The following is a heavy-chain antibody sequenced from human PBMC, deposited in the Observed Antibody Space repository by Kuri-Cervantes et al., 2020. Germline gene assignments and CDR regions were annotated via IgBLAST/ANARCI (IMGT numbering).Heavy chain of an antibody. D-gene: IGHD4-11*01. CDR2: IIPIFGTA. V-gene: IGHV1-69*06. CDR1: GYTFTYRY. J-gene: IGHJ6*03. Sequence: SVKVSCKASGYTFTYRYLHWVRQAPGQALEWMGGIIPIFGTANYAQKLQGRVTITADKSTSTAYMELSSLRSEDTAVYYCARVPGYSNGGYYYYYYMDVWGKGTTVTVSS. CDR3: ARVPGYSNGGYYYYYYMDV.